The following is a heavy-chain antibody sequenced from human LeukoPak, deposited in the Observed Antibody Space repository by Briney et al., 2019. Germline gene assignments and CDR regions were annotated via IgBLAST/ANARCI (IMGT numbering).Heavy chain of an antibody. D-gene: IGHD5-24*01. V-gene: IGHV1-18*01. Sequence: ASVKVSCKASGYTFTSYGISWVRQAPGQGLEWMGWISAYNGNTNYAQKLQGRVTMTTDTSTSTAYMELRSLRSDDTAVCYCARDLRGMATPYFDYWGQGTLVTVSS. J-gene: IGHJ4*02. CDR2: ISAYNGNT. CDR1: GYTFTSYG. CDR3: ARDLRGMATPYFDY.